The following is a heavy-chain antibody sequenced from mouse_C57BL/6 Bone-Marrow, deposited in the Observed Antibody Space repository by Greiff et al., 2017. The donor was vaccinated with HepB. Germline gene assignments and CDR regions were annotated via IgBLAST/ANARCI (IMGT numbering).Heavy chain of an antibody. CDR1: GFSLSTFGMG. Sequence: ESGPGILQPSQTLSLTCSFSGFSLSTFGMGVGWIRQPSGKGLEWLAHIWWDDDKYYNPALKSRLTISKDTSKNQVFLKIANVDTADTATYYCARYYYGSSYGYYAMDYWGQGTSVTVSS. CDR3: ARYYYGSSYGYYAMDY. D-gene: IGHD1-1*01. CDR2: IWWDDDK. V-gene: IGHV8-8*01. J-gene: IGHJ4*01.